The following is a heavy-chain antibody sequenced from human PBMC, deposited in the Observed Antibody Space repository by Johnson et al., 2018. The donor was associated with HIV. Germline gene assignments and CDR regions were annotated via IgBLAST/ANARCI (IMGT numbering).Heavy chain of an antibody. CDR3: ARDLTAVVAARPGTSWDHDGFDI. CDR1: RFTFSNYA. Sequence: MQLVESGGGLVQPGGSLRLSCAASRFTFSNYAMNWVRQAPGEGLEWVTVISVSGGNPHYAESVKGRFTISRDNSKNTLDLQMNSLRVEDTAIYYCARDLTAVVAARPGTSWDHDGFDIWGQGTMVTVSS. V-gene: IGHV3-23*04. J-gene: IGHJ3*02. CDR2: ISVSGGNP. D-gene: IGHD6-6*01.